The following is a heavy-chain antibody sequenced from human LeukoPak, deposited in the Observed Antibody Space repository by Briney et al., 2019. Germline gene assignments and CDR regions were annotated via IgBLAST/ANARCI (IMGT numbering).Heavy chain of an antibody. D-gene: IGHD1-26*01. CDR1: GFTFSSYW. J-gene: IGHJ4*02. CDR2: INSDGSST. V-gene: IGHV3-74*01. Sequence: GGSLRLSCAASGFTFSSYWMHWVRQAPGKGLVWVSRINSDGSSTSYADSVKGRFTISRDNAKNTLYLQMNSLRAEDTAVYYCAREVSGSYYFDYWGQETLVTVSS. CDR3: AREVSGSYYFDY.